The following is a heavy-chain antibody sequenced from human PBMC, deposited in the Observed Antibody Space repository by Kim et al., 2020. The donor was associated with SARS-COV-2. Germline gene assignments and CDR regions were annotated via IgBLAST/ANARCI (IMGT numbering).Heavy chain of an antibody. V-gene: IGHV3-30*04. J-gene: IGHJ4*02. CDR3: ARFPGYSGYTYGPYYFDY. D-gene: IGHD5-12*01. CDR2: MSDDGSNT. Sequence: GGSLRLSCAASGFTFSSYAMHWVRQTPDKGLEWVAVMSDDGSNTYYADSVKGRFTISRDNSKNTLYRQMNSLRAEETAVYYCARFPGYSGYTYGPYYFDYWGQGTLVTVSS. CDR1: GFTFSSYA.